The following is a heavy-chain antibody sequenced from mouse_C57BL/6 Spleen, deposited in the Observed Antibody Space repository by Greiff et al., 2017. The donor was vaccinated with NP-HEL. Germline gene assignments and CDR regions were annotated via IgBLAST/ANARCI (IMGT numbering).Heavy chain of an antibody. V-gene: IGHV1-15*01. Sequence: QVQLQQSGAELVRPGASVTLSCKASGYTFTDYEMHWVKQTPVHGLEWIGAIDPETGGTAYNQKFKGKAILTADKSSSTAYMELRSLTSEDSAVYYCTRWGCNYYWYFDVWGTGTTVTVSS. CDR2: IDPETGGT. CDR3: TRWGCNYYWYFDV. J-gene: IGHJ1*03. CDR1: GYTFTDYE. D-gene: IGHD2-1*01.